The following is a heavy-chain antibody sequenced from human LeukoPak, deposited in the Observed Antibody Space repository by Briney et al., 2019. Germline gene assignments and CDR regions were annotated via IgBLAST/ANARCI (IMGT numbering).Heavy chain of an antibody. CDR1: GFTFSSYS. CDR2: ISSSSSTI. CDR3: AIPGDY. Sequence: GGSLRLSCAASGFTFSSYSMNWVRQAPGKGLEWVSYISSSSSTIYYADSVKGRFTISRDNAKNSLYLQMNCLRDEDTAVYYCAIPGDYWGQGTLVTVSS. V-gene: IGHV3-48*02. J-gene: IGHJ4*02.